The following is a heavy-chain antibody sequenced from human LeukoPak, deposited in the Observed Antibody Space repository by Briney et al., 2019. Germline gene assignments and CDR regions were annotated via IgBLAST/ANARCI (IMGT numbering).Heavy chain of an antibody. Sequence: SETLSLTCTVSGGSISSYYLSWIRQTAGKGLEWIGRMYSSGSNYNPSLKSRVTMSIDTSTNQLSLKLSPVTAADTAVYYCARDSGTTGEVKFDPWGQGTLVTVSS. D-gene: IGHD3-10*01. CDR3: ARDSGTTGEVKFDP. CDR2: MYSSGS. CDR1: GGSISSYY. J-gene: IGHJ5*02. V-gene: IGHV4-4*07.